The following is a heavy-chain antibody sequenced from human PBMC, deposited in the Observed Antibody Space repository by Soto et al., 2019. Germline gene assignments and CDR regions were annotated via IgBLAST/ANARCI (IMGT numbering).Heavy chain of an antibody. D-gene: IGHD6-6*01. J-gene: IGHJ4*02. CDR2: INHSGST. CDR1: GGSFSGYY. Sequence: SETLSLTCTVYGGSFSGYYWSWIRQPPGKGLEWIGEINHSGSTNYNPSLKSRVTISVDTSKNQFSLKLSSVTAADTAVYYCARVSSSSPSEIAYWGQGTLVTVSS. CDR3: ARVSSSSPSEIAY. V-gene: IGHV4-34*01.